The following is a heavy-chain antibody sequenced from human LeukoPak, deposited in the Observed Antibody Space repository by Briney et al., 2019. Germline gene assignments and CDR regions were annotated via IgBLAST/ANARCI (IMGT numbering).Heavy chain of an antibody. Sequence: TGGSLRLSCAASGFTFSSYGMHWVRQAPGKGLEWVAVISYDGSNKYYADSVKGRFTISRDNSKNTLYLQMNSLRAEDTAVYYCAKATDIVVVPAAYSIDYWGRGTLVTVSS. J-gene: IGHJ4*02. D-gene: IGHD2-2*01. CDR3: AKATDIVVVPAAYSIDY. CDR2: ISYDGSNK. V-gene: IGHV3-30*18. CDR1: GFTFSSYG.